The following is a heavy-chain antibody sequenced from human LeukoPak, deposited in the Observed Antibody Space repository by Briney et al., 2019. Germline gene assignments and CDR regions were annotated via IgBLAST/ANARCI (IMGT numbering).Heavy chain of an antibody. J-gene: IGHJ5*02. D-gene: IGHD3-10*01. Sequence: ASVKVSCKASGYTFTSYAMHWVRQAPGQRLEWMGWINAGNGNTKYSQKFRGRVTITRDTSASTAYMELSSLRSEDTAVYYCARDYYGSGSYYDVGFDPWGQGTLVTVSS. CDR2: INAGNGNT. CDR1: GYTFTSYA. V-gene: IGHV1-3*01. CDR3: ARDYYGSGSYYDVGFDP.